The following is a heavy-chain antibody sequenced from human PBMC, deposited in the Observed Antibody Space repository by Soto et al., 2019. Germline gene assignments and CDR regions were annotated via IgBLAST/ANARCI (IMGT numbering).Heavy chain of an antibody. V-gene: IGHV3-9*01. J-gene: IGHJ4*02. CDR1: GFTFDDYA. CDR2: ISWNSGSI. D-gene: IGHD3-9*01. Sequence: PGGSLRLSCAASGFTFDDYAMHWARQAPGKGLEWVSGISWNSGSIGYADSVKGRFTISRDNAKNSLYLQMNSLRAEDTALYYCAKEGGGFVWLSGSFDYWGQGTLVTVSS. CDR3: AKEGGGFVWLSGSFDY.